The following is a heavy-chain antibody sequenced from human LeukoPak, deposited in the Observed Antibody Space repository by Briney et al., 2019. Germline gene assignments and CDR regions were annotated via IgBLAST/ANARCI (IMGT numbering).Heavy chain of an antibody. Sequence: SQTLSLTCAISGESVSSNSAVWNWIRQSPSRGLEWLGRTYYRSKWYNDYAVSVKTRITINPDTSNNQCSLQLKSVSPEDTAVYYCARDSGFGIKGLDPWGQGTLVTVSS. CDR1: GESVSSNSAV. CDR2: TYYRSKWYN. J-gene: IGHJ5*02. D-gene: IGHD1-14*01. V-gene: IGHV6-1*01. CDR3: ARDSGFGIKGLDP.